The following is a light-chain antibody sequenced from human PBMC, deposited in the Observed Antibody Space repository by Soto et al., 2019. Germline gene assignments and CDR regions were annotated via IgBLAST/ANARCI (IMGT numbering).Light chain of an antibody. J-gene: IGLJ1*01. Sequence: QFARRHPASVSWSPGHSITISCTGTSSDVGGYNYVSWYQQHPGKAPKPMIYEVSNRPSGVSNRFSGSKSGNTASLTISGLQAEDEADYHCSSYTSSSTLDVFGTGTKVTVL. V-gene: IGLV2-14*01. CDR1: SSDVGGYNY. CDR3: SSYTSSSTLDV. CDR2: EVS.